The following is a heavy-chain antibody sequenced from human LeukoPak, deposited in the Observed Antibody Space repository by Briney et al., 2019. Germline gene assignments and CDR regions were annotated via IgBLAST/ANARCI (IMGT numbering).Heavy chain of an antibody. CDR3: AREGGYYYDSSGQDNWFDP. CDR2: ISAYNGNK. V-gene: IGHV1-18*01. D-gene: IGHD3-22*01. J-gene: IGHJ5*02. CDR1: GYTFTSYG. Sequence: ASVKVSCKASGYTFTSYGISWVRQAPGQGLEWMGWISAYNGNKNYAQKLQGRVTMTTDTSTSTAYMELRSLRSDDTAVYYCAREGGYYYDSSGQDNWFDPWGQGTLVTVSS.